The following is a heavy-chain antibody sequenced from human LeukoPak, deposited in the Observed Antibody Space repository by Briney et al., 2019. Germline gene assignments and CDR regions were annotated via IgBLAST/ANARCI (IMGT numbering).Heavy chain of an antibody. Sequence: GASVKVSCKASGYTFTSYGISWVRQAPGQGLEWMGWISAYNGNTNYAQKLQGRVTMTTDTSTSTAYMELRSLRSDDTAVYYCARDLYSSSWYGDRFDHWGQGTLVTVSS. CDR3: ARDLYSSSWYGDRFDH. CDR1: GYTFTSYG. J-gene: IGHJ4*02. D-gene: IGHD6-13*01. V-gene: IGHV1-18*01. CDR2: ISAYNGNT.